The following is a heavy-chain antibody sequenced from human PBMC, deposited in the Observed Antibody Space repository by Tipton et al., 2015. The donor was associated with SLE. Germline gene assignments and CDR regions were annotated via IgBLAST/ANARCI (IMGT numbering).Heavy chain of an antibody. CDR1: GDSISGTTYS. D-gene: IGHD3-16*01. V-gene: IGHV4-39*07. J-gene: IGHJ4*02. CDR2: VYYTGTT. CDR3: AREVYGIFDS. Sequence: TLSLTCTVSGDSISGTTYSWAWIRQPPGKSLEWVGSVYYTGTTFYNPSLEGRVTVSIDSSKNQFSLNLSPVTAADTAVYYCAREVYGIFDSWGQGALVSVSS.